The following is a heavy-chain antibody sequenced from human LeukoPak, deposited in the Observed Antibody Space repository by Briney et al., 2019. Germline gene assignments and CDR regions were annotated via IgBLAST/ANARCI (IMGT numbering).Heavy chain of an antibody. J-gene: IGHJ4*02. CDR1: GFTFSSYW. CDR3: AKGITMVRGAPDY. Sequence: PGGSLRLSCAASGFTFSSYWMHWVRQAPGKGLVWVSRINTDGSSTSYADSVKGRFTISRDNAKNSLYLQMNSLRAEDTALYYGAKGITMVRGAPDYWGQGTMVTVSS. CDR2: INTDGSST. D-gene: IGHD3-10*01. V-gene: IGHV3-74*01.